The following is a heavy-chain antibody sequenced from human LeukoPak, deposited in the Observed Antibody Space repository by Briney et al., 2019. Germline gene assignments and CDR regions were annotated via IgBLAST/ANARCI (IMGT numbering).Heavy chain of an antibody. CDR3: ARGRMRGGYYYEFDS. Sequence: PSETLSFTCTGSGGSISSGSYYWSWLRQPPGKGLEWIGRIYTSGSTNYNPSLKSRVSISVDTSKNQFSLKLNSLTAADTALYCARGRMRGGYYYEFDSWGQGTLVTVSS. CDR1: GGSISSGSYY. CDR2: IYTSGST. D-gene: IGHD1-26*01. J-gene: IGHJ4*02. V-gene: IGHV4-61*02.